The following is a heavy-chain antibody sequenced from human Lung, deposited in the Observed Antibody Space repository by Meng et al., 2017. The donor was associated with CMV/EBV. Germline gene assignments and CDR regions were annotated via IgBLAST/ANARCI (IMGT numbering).Heavy chain of an antibody. CDR2: VSYDGSQK. CDR1: GFSFNRFS. Sequence: GESLKISCAASGFSFNRFSMHWVGQGPGKGLEWVAIVSYDGSQKYYADSVKGRFTISRDNSKNTVYLQMNSLRAEDTATFYCVRSYNNNWHTFDFWGQGTVVTVSS. J-gene: IGHJ4*02. V-gene: IGHV3-30*14. CDR3: VRSYNNNWHTFDF. D-gene: IGHD1-14*01.